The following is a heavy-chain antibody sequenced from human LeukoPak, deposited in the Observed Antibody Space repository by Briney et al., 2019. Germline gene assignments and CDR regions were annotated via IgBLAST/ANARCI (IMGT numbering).Heavy chain of an antibody. Sequence: PSETLSLTCAVYGGSFSGYYWSWIRQPPGKGLEWIGEINHSGSTNYNPSLKSRVTISVDTSKNQFSLKLSSVTAADTAVYYCARFSHRGIVVVPAAIGFGNWFDPWGQGTLDTVSS. J-gene: IGHJ5*02. D-gene: IGHD2-2*01. CDR2: INHSGST. V-gene: IGHV4-34*01. CDR3: ARFSHRGIVVVPAAIGFGNWFDP. CDR1: GGSFSGYY.